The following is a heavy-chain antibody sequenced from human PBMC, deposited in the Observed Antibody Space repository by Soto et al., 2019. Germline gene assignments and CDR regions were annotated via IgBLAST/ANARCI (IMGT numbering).Heavy chain of an antibody. CDR1: GFTFSSYG. Sequence: QVQLVESGGVVVQPGRSLRLSCAASGFTFSSYGMHWVRQAPGKGLEWVAVISYDGSNKYYADSVKGRFTISRDNSKNTLYLQMNSLRAEDTAVYYCAKNLIYSRYYGMDVWGQGTTVTVSS. D-gene: IGHD4-4*01. CDR2: ISYDGSNK. J-gene: IGHJ6*02. CDR3: AKNLIYSRYYGMDV. V-gene: IGHV3-30*18.